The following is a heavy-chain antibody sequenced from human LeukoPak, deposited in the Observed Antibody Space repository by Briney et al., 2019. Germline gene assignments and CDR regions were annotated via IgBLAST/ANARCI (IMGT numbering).Heavy chain of an antibody. J-gene: IGHJ6*04. CDR2: INPSGGST. CDR1: GYTFTSYY. V-gene: IGHV1-46*01. D-gene: IGHD3-10*01. CDR3: ARIGITRGRGLGVDV. Sequence: GASVTVSCKASGYTFTSYYMHWVRQAPGQGLEWMGIINPSGGSTSYAQKFQGRVTMTRNTSISTAYMELSSLRSDDTAVYYCARIGITRGRGLGVDVWGKGTTVTVSS.